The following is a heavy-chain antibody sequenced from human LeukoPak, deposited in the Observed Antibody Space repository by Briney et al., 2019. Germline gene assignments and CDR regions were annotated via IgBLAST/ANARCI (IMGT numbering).Heavy chain of an antibody. CDR2: ISAYNGNT. CDR3: ASGVVPAAMRYYYYGMDV. V-gene: IGHV1-18*01. Sequence: ASVKVSCKASGYTFTSYGISWVRQAPGQGLEWMGWISAYNGNTNYAQKLQGRVTMTTDTSTSTAYMELSRLRSDDTAVYYCASGVVPAAMRYYYYGMDVWGQGTTVTVSS. CDR1: GYTFTSYG. D-gene: IGHD2-2*01. J-gene: IGHJ6*02.